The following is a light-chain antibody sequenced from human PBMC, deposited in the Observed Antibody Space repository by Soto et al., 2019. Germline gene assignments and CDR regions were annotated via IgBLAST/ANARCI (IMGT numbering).Light chain of an antibody. Sequence: EIVMTQSPATVSVSPGERVTLSCRASKSVNNYLAWYQQKPGQAPRRLVYRIFSRATGVPDRFSGSGSGTEFTLTISSLQAEDSAVYYCQQQNNWPLTFGGGTKVEIK. CDR3: QQQNNWPLT. CDR1: KSVNNY. CDR2: RIF. V-gene: IGKV3-15*01. J-gene: IGKJ4*01.